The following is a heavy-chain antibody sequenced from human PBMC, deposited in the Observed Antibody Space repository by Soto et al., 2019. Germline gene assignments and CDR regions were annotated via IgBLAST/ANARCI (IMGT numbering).Heavy chain of an antibody. D-gene: IGHD4-17*01. J-gene: IGHJ2*01. CDR2: IYYSGST. CDR3: ARDVTVTDDWYFDL. CDR1: GGSISSGGYY. Sequence: QVQLQESGPGLVKPSQTLSLTCTVSGGSISSGGYYWSWIRQHPGKGLEWIGYIYYSGSTYYNPSLKSRVTISVDTSKNQFSLKLSSVTAADTAVYYCARDVTVTDDWYFDLWGLGTLVTVSS. V-gene: IGHV4-31*03.